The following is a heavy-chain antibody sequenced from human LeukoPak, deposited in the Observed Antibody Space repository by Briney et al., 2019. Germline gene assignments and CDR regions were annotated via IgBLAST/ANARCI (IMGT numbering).Heavy chain of an antibody. CDR2: INHSGST. V-gene: IGHV4-34*01. CDR3: ARAAGIAPDWFYP. J-gene: IGHJ5*02. Sequence: SETLSLTCAVYGGSFSGYYWSWIRQPPGKGLEWIGEINHSGSTNYNPSLKSRVTISVDTSKNQFSLKLSSVTAADTAVYYCARAAGIAPDWFYPWGQGTLVTVSS. D-gene: IGHD6-13*01. CDR1: GGSFSGYY.